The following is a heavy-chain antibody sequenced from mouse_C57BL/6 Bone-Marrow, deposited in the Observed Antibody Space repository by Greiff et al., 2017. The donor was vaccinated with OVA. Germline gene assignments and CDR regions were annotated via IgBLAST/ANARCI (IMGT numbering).Heavy chain of an antibody. V-gene: IGHV5-6*01. CDR2: ISSGGSYT. J-gene: IGHJ3*01. CDR1: GFTFSSYG. CDR3: ARRGSRYVGWFAY. D-gene: IGHD1-1*01. Sequence: EVQLVESGGDLVKPGGSLKLSCAASGFTFSSYGMSWVRQTPDKRLEWVATISSGGSYTYYPDSVKGRFPISRDNAKNTLYLQVSSLKSEDTAMYYCARRGSRYVGWFAYWGQGTLVTVSA.